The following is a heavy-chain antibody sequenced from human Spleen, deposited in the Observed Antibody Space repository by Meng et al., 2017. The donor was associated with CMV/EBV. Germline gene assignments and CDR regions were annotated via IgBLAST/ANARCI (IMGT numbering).Heavy chain of an antibody. CDR1: GFTVSSNY. V-gene: IGHV3-66*01. Sequence: GESLKISCAASGFTVSSNYMSWVRQAPGKGLEWVSVIYSGGSTYYADSVKGRFTISRDNARNSLYMEMNSLRPEDTAVYYCVPHDCAMDVWGQGTTVTVSS. CDR2: IYSGGST. CDR3: VPHDCAMDV. J-gene: IGHJ6*02.